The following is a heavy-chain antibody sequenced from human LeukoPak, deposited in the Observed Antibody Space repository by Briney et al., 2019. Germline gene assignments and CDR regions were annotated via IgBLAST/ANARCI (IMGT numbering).Heavy chain of an antibody. J-gene: IGHJ6*03. CDR1: GYTFTSYD. CDR3: ARGVSSWYLYYYYYMDV. D-gene: IGHD6-13*01. CDR2: MNPNSGNT. Sequence: ASVKVSCKASGYTFTSYDINWVRQATGQGLEWMGWMNPNSGNTGYAQKFQGRVTITRNTSISTAYMELSSLRSEDTAVYYCARGVSSWYLYYYYYMDVWGKGTTVTVSS. V-gene: IGHV1-8*03.